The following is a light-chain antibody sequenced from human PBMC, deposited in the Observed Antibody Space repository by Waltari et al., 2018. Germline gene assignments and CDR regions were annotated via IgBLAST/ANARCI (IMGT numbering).Light chain of an antibody. CDR3: QQSYSSPRT. J-gene: IGKJ1*01. CDR1: QGILDGSNNRNS. Sequence: DIVMTQSPDSLAVSLGERATINCKSSQGILDGSNNRNSLAWYQQKPGKAPKLLIYTTSTLQRGVPSRFSGSGSGTDFTLTISSLQPEDFATYYCQQSYSSPRTFGQGTKVEIK. CDR2: TTS. V-gene: IGKV4-1*01.